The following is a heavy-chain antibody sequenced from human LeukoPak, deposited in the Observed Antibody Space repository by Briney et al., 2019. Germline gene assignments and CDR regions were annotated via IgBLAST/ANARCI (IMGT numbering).Heavy chain of an antibody. CDR1: GYTFTVYY. CDR3: ARGEFDYGSGSSAYYYYMDV. D-gene: IGHD3-10*01. CDR2: INPNSGGT. Sequence: GASVTVSCKASGYTFTVYYMHWVRQAPGQGLEWMGWINPNSGGTNYAQKFQGRVTMTRDTSISTAYMELSRLRSDDTAVYYCARGEFDYGSGSSAYYYYMDVWGKGTTVTISS. V-gene: IGHV1-2*02. J-gene: IGHJ6*03.